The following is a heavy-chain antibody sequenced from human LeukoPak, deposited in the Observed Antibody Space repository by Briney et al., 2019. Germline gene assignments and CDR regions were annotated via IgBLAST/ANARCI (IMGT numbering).Heavy chain of an antibody. D-gene: IGHD3-22*01. CDR3: ARGSFDSSGYYVFDY. J-gene: IGHJ4*02. V-gene: IGHV4-4*07. CDR2: IYNSGNT. Sequence: SETLSLTCTVSGDSITRNYWSWIRQPAGKGLEWIGPIYNSGNTNYSPSLESRVTMSTDTSKNQFSLKLTSVTAADTAAYYCARGSFDSSGYYVFDYWGQGTLVTVSS. CDR1: GDSITRNY.